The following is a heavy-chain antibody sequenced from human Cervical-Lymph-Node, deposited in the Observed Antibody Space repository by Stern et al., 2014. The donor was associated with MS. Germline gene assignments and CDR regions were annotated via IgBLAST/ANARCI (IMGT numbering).Heavy chain of an antibody. D-gene: IGHD1-7*01. Sequence: VQLVESGGGVVQPGRSLRLSCAASGFTFSSYGMHWVRQAPGKGLEWVAVISYDGSNKYYADSVKGRFTISRDNSKNTLYLQMNSLRAEDTAVYYCAKDKGLELRTNYYGMDVWGQGTTVTVSS. J-gene: IGHJ6*02. CDR1: GFTFSSYG. CDR3: AKDKGLELRTNYYGMDV. CDR2: ISYDGSNK. V-gene: IGHV3-30*18.